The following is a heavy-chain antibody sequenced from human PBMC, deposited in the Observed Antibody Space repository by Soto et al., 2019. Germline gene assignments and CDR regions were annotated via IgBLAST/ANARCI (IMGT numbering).Heavy chain of an antibody. V-gene: IGHV3-48*04. Sequence: GGSLRLSCAASGFTFSSYSMNWVRQAPGKGLEWVSYISSSSSTIYYADSVNGRFTISRDNAKNSLYLQMNSLRAEDTAVYYCARGGITIFGVAYFDYWGQGTLVTVSS. D-gene: IGHD3-3*01. CDR3: ARGGITIFGVAYFDY. J-gene: IGHJ4*02. CDR1: GFTFSSYS. CDR2: ISSSSSTI.